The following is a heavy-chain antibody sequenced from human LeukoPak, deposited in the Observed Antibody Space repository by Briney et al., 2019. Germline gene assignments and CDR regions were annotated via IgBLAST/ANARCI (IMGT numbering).Heavy chain of an antibody. V-gene: IGHV4-39*01. J-gene: IGHJ4*02. D-gene: IGHD6-13*01. CDR3: ARLPTGYSSSWYWRGY. CDR1: GGSISSSSYY. Sequence: SETLSLTCTVSGGSISSSSYYWGWIRHPPGKGLEWIGSIYYSGSTYYNPSLKSRVTISVDTSKNQFSLKLSSVTAADTAVYYCARLPTGYSSSWYWRGYWGQGTLVTVSS. CDR2: IYYSGST.